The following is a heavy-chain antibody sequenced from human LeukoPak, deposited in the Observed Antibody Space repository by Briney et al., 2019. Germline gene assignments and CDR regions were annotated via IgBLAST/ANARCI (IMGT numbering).Heavy chain of an antibody. Sequence: GASVKVSCKASGGTFSSYAISWVRHAPGQGLEWMGGIIPIFGTANYAQKFQGRVTITTDESTSTAYMELSSLRSEDTAVYYCAVYGSGSYYNEGLYYFDYWGQGTLVTVSS. V-gene: IGHV1-69*05. CDR3: AVYGSGSYYNEGLYYFDY. CDR2: IIPIFGTA. J-gene: IGHJ4*02. D-gene: IGHD3-10*01. CDR1: GGTFSSYA.